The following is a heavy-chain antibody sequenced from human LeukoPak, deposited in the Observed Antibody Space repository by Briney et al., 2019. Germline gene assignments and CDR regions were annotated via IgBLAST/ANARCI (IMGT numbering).Heavy chain of an antibody. J-gene: IGHJ4*02. CDR1: GFTFSSYA. Sequence: GRSLRLSCAASGFTFSSYAMHWVRQAPGKGLEWVAVISYDGSNKYYADSVKGRFTISRDNSKNTLYLQMNSLRAEDTAVYYCAKGSGSYNPIDYWGQGTLVTVSS. D-gene: IGHD1-26*01. V-gene: IGHV3-30-3*01. CDR3: AKGSGSYNPIDY. CDR2: ISYDGSNK.